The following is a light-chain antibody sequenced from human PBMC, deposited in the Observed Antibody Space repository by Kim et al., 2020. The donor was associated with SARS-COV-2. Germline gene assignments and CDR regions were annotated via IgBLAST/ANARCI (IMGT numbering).Light chain of an antibody. V-gene: IGKV3D-7*01. CDR3: QQDYNLLT. J-gene: IGKJ4*01. CDR2: GAS. CDR1: QSVSSSY. Sequence: PGERVTLSCRASQSVSSSYLTWYQQKPGQAPRLLIYGASTRATGIPARFSGSGSGTDFTLTISSLQPEDFAVYYCQQDYNLLTFGGGTKVDIK.